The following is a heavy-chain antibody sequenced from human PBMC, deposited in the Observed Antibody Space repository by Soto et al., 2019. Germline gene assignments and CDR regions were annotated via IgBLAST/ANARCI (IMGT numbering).Heavy chain of an antibody. CDR1: GFTFSSYG. CDR2: IWYDGSNK. V-gene: IGHV3-33*01. CDR3: ASDPVDGSGSYPQDY. Sequence: ESGGGVVQPGRSLRLSCAASGFTFSSYGMHWVRQAPGKGLEWVAVIWYDGSNKYYADSVKGRFTISRDNSKNTLYLQMNSLRAEDTAVYYCASDPVDGSGSYPQDYWGQGTLVTVSS. J-gene: IGHJ4*02. D-gene: IGHD3-10*01.